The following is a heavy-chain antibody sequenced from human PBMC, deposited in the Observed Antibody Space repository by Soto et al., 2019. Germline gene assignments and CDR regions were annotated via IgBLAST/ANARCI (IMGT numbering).Heavy chain of an antibody. V-gene: IGHV3-23*01. J-gene: IGHJ3*02. CDR3: ATFSGSYYAPGSGAFDI. CDR2: ISGSGGST. Sequence: GGSLRLSCAASGFTFSSYAMSWVRQAPGKGLKWVSAISGSGGSTYYADSVKGRFTISRDNSKNTLYLQMNSLRAEDTAVYYCATFSGSYYAPGSGAFDIWGQGTMVTVSS. CDR1: GFTFSSYA. D-gene: IGHD1-26*01.